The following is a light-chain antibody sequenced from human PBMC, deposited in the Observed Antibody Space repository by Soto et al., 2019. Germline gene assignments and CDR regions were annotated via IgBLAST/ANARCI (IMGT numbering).Light chain of an antibody. J-gene: IGKJ4*01. CDR2: GAS. CDR1: QSVSSN. CDR3: QQYNKWPLT. Sequence: EIVMTQTPGTLSVSPGERATLSCRASQSVSSNLAWYQHKPGQAASLLIHGASTRATGIPARFSGSGSGTDFTLTISSLESEDFAVYYCQQYNKWPLTFGEGTKVEIK. V-gene: IGKV3-15*01.